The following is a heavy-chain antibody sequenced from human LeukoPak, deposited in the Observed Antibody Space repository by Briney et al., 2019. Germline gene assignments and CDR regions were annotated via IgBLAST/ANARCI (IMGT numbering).Heavy chain of an antibody. D-gene: IGHD3-22*01. J-gene: IGHJ4*02. CDR2: INPNSGGT. V-gene: IGHV1-2*02. Sequence: ASVKVSCKASGYTFTYRYLHWVRQAPGQGLEWMGWINPNSGGTNYAQKFQGRVTMTRDTSISTAYMELSRLRSDDTAVYYCARDPIRSYYYDSSGYQDYWGQGTLVTVSS. CDR3: ARDPIRSYYYDSSGYQDY. CDR1: GYTFTYRY.